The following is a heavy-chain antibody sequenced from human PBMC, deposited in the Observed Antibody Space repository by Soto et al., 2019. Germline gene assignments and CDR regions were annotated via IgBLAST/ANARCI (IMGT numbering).Heavy chain of an antibody. CDR3: AKECDSNWGHFDY. CDR1: GFTFKKYG. CDR2: ISSDGSTR. V-gene: IGHV3-30*18. Sequence: GGSLRLSCATSGFTFKKYGMHWVRQAPGKGLEWVAVISSDGSTRFYADSVKGRFTISRDNSMNTLFLQMDNLRPEDTAVYSCAKECDSNWGHFDYWGQGMLVTVSS. J-gene: IGHJ4*02. D-gene: IGHD7-27*01.